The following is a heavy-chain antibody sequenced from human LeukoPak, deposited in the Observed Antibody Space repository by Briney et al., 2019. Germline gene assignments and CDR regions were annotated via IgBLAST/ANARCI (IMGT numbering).Heavy chain of an antibody. D-gene: IGHD3-22*01. CDR2: ICAYNRST. CDR3: ARPYDSSGYYNYYFDN. CDR1: GYSFITYG. J-gene: IGHJ4*02. V-gene: IGHV1-18*01. Sequence: ASVKVSCKASGYSFITYGISWVRQAPGQGLEWMGWICAYNRSTDYAQNLQGRVTMTTDTSTSTAYMEMRSLRSDDTAVYYCARPYDSSGYYNYYFDNWRQGTLVTVSS.